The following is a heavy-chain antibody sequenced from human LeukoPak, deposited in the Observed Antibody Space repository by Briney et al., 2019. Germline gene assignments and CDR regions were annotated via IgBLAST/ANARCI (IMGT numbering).Heavy chain of an antibody. CDR1: GGSISTYY. D-gene: IGHD6-6*01. J-gene: IGHJ4*02. CDR2: IHTSGSV. Sequence: SETLSLTCTVSGGSISTYYWSWVRQPAGKGLEWIGRIHTSGSVDYNPSLKSRVTMSVDTFKKQFSLTLSSVTAADTAMYYCARGGSMTARPFVSIDYWGQGTLVTVSS. CDR3: ARGGSMTARPFVSIDY. V-gene: IGHV4-4*07.